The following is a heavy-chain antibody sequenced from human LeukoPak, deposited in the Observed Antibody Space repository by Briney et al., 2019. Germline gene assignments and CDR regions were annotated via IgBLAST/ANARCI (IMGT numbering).Heavy chain of an antibody. CDR1: GFTFSSYA. CDR3: AKADRIELTHFDY. V-gene: IGHV3-23*01. Sequence: GGSLRLSCAASGFTFSSYAMSWVRQAPGKWLEWVSAISGSGGSTYYADSVKGRFTISRDNSKNTLYLQMNSLRAEDTAVYYCAKADRIELTHFDYWGQGTLVTVSS. CDR2: ISGSGGST. J-gene: IGHJ4*02. D-gene: IGHD1-26*01.